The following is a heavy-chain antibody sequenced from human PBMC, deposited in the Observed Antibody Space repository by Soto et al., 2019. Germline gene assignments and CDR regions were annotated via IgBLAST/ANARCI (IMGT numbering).Heavy chain of an antibody. V-gene: IGHV1-18*01. Sequence: QVQLVQSGAEMKKPGASVKVSCKASGYSFISYGISWVRQAPGQGLEWMGRISAYNGNTNYAQKLQGRVTMTTDTSTRTAYMEMRSLRSDDTAVYYCAREGATSRPAEFDNWGQGTLVTVSS. CDR2: ISAYNGNT. CDR1: GYSFISYG. J-gene: IGHJ4*02. D-gene: IGHD5-12*01. CDR3: AREGATSRPAEFDN.